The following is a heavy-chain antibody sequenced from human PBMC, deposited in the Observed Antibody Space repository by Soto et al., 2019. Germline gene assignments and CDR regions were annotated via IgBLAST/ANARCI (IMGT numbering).Heavy chain of an antibody. CDR2: ISGSGRTI. D-gene: IGHD4-17*01. V-gene: IGHV3-48*02. CDR1: GFTFSSYS. J-gene: IGHJ3*02. Sequence: GGSLRLSCAASGFTFSSYSMNWVRQAAGKGLEWVSYISGSGRTIYYADSVKGRFTISRDSAKNSLYLQMNSLRDEDTAVYYCARPNFDYGGNALLGAFDIWGQGTMVTVSS. CDR3: ARPNFDYGGNALLGAFDI.